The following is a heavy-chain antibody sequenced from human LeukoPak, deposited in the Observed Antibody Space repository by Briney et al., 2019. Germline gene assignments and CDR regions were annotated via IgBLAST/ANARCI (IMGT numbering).Heavy chain of an antibody. J-gene: IGHJ3*02. D-gene: IGHD5-12*01. Sequence: PGGSLRLSCAASGFTFSGYAMHWVRQAPGRGLEYVSTVNSNGASTYYANSVKGRFTVSRDNSKNTLYLQIGSLRAEDTAVYYCAGGTYEDAFDIWGQGTMVTVSS. CDR3: AGGTYEDAFDI. CDR2: VNSNGAST. V-gene: IGHV3-64*01. CDR1: GFTFSGYA.